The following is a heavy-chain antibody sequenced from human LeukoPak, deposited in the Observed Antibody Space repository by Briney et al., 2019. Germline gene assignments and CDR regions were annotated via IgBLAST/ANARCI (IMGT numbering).Heavy chain of an antibody. CDR3: ARESGSRPYYYYYMDV. CDR1: GGTFSSYA. Sequence: ASVKVSCKASGGTFSSYAISWVRQAPGQGLEWMGGIIPIFGTANYAQKFQGRVTITTDESTSTAYMELSSLRSEDTAVYYCARESGSRPYYYYYMDVWGKGTTVTVSS. D-gene: IGHD3-10*01. CDR2: IIPIFGTA. J-gene: IGHJ6*03. V-gene: IGHV1-69*05.